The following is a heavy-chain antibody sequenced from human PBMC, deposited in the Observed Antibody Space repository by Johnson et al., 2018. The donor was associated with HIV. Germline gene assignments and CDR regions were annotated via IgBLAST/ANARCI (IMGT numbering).Heavy chain of an antibody. CDR2: IRYDGSNK. V-gene: IGHV3-30*02. CDR3: ARGLPNYYDSSGVDAFDI. Sequence: QMQLVESGGGLVKPGGSLRLSCAASGFTFSNAWMSWVRQAPGKGLEWVAFIRYDGSNKYYADSVKGRFTISRDNAKNSLFLQMNSLRAEDTAMYYSARGLPNYYDSSGVDAFDIWGQGTMVTVSS. D-gene: IGHD3-22*01. CDR1: GFTFSNAW. J-gene: IGHJ3*02.